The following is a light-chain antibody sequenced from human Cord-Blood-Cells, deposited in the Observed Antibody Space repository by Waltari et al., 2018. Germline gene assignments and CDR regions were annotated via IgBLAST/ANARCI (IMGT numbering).Light chain of an antibody. J-gene: IGLJ2*01. CDR2: EGS. V-gene: IGLV2-23*01. CDR3: CSYAGSSTLV. CDR1: SSAVGSYNL. Sequence: QSALTQPASVSGSPGQSITISCTGTSSAVGSYNLVSWYQQHPGKAPKLMIYEGSKRPSGVSNRFSGSKSGNTASLTISGLQAEDEADDYCCSYAGSSTLVFGGGTKLTVL.